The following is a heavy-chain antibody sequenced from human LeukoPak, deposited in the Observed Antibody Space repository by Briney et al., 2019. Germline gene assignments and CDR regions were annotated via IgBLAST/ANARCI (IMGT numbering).Heavy chain of an antibody. CDR3: ARDRLWFGELNGGGFDP. D-gene: IGHD3-10*01. Sequence: SVKVSCKASGGTFSSYAISWVRQAPGQGLEWMGRIIPILGIANYAQKFQGRVTITADKSTSTAYMELSSLRSEDTAVYYCARDRLWFGELNGGGFDPWGQGTLVTVSS. CDR1: GGTFSSYA. V-gene: IGHV1-69*04. CDR2: IIPILGIA. J-gene: IGHJ5*02.